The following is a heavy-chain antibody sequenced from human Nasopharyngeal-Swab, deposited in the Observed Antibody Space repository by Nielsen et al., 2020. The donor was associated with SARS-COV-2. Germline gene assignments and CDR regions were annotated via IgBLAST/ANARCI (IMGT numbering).Heavy chain of an antibody. D-gene: IGHD3-16*01. CDR2: INTDASRT. V-gene: IGHV3-74*01. CDR1: GFTLSNYW. Sequence: GESLKISCAASGFTLSNYWIHWVRQTPGKGLLWVSRINTDASRTSYADSVKGRFTISRDNAKNTVYLQMNSLRGEDTAVYYCTRVDVHDAFDMWGKGTTVTVSS. J-gene: IGHJ3*02. CDR3: TRVDVHDAFDM.